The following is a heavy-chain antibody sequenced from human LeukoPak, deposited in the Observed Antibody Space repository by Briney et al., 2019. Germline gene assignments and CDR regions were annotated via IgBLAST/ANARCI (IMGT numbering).Heavy chain of an antibody. J-gene: IGHJ6*02. CDR2: ISAYNGNT. Sequence: ASVKVSCKASGYTFTSYGISWVRQAPGQGLEWMGWISAYNGNTNYAQKLQGRVTMTTDTSTSTAYMELRSLRSDDTAVYHCARGGGQQLNYYYYGMDVWGQGTTVTVSS. CDR3: ARGGGQQLNYYYYGMDV. V-gene: IGHV1-18*04. CDR1: GYTFTSYG. D-gene: IGHD6-13*01.